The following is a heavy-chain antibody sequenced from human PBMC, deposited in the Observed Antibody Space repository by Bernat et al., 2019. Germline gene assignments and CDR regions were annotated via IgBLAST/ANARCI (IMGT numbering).Heavy chain of an antibody. D-gene: IGHD6-25*01. Sequence: EVQLVESGGGLVQPGGSLRLSCAASGFTVSSNYMSWVRQAPGKGLEWVSVIYSGGSTYYADSMKGRFTITSNNSKNTLYLQMNSLRAEDTAVYYCASFKADYFDYWGQGTLVTVSS. J-gene: IGHJ4*02. CDR3: ASFKADYFDY. V-gene: IGHV3-66*01. CDR2: IYSGGST. CDR1: GFTVSSNY.